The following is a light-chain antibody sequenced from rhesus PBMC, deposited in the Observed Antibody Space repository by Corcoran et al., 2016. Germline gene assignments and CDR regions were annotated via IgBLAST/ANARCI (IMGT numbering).Light chain of an antibody. CDR2: KAS. Sequence: DIQMTQSPSSLSASVGDTVTITCRASQGIKNHLAWYPQKPGKAPKVLIYKASSLQSGVPSRFRGSGSGTDFTLTISSLQSEDFATYYCQQYTSRPYSLGQGTKVEIK. CDR3: QQYTSRPYS. CDR1: QGIKNH. V-gene: IGKV1-25*01. J-gene: IGKJ2*01.